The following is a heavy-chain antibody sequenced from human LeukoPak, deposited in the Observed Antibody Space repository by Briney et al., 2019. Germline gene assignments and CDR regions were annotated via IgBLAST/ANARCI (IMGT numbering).Heavy chain of an antibody. CDR2: IYHSGST. V-gene: IGHV4-38-2*01. CDR1: GYPISSGYY. D-gene: IGHD3-10*01. Sequence: PSETLSLTCAVSGYPISSGYYWGWIRQPPGKGLEWIGSIYHSGSTYYNPSLKSRVTISVDTSKNQFSLKLSSVTAADTAVYYCARGVLLQSWFDPWGQGTLVTVSS. J-gene: IGHJ5*02. CDR3: ARGVLLQSWFDP.